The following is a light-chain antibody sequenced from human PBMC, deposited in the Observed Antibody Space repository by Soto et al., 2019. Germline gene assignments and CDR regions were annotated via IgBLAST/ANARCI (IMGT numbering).Light chain of an antibody. Sequence: EIVLTQSPGTLSLSPGERATLSCRASQSLTNNYLAWYQQKPGQAPRLLIHGASSRAAGIPDRFSGSGSGTDFTLTISRLEPEDFAVYYCQQYGSSPATFGQGTRLEI. CDR2: GAS. J-gene: IGKJ5*01. CDR3: QQYGSSPAT. V-gene: IGKV3-20*01. CDR1: QSLTNNY.